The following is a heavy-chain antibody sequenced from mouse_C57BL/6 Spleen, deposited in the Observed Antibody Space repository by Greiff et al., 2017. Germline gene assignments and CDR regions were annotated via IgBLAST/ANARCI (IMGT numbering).Heavy chain of an antibody. CDR3: ARDSGVFAY. CDR2: ISDGGSYT. Sequence: EVNVVESGGGLVKPGGSLKLSCAASGFTFSSYAMSWVRQTPEKRLEWVATISDGGSYTYYPDNVKGRFTISRDNAKNNLYLQMSHLKSEDTAMYYCARDSGVFAYWGQGTLVTVSA. V-gene: IGHV5-4*01. CDR1: GFTFSSYA. J-gene: IGHJ3*01.